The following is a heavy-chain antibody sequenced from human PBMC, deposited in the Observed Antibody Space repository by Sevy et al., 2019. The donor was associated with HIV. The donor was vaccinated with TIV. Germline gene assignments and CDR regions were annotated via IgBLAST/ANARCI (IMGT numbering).Heavy chain of an antibody. Sequence: GGSLRLSCAASGFTFSSYWMSWVRQTPGKGLEWVAHIKVDGSERYYVDSVKGRFTISRENAKNSLYLQMNSLRAEDTAVYYWARDCSSTSCLWGLDVWGQGTTVTVSS. J-gene: IGHJ6*02. CDR3: ARDCSSTSCLWGLDV. V-gene: IGHV3-7*03. D-gene: IGHD2-2*01. CDR1: GFTFSSYW. CDR2: IKVDGSER.